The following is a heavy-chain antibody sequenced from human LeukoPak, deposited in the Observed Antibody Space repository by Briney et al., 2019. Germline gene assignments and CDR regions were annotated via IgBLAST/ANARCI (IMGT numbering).Heavy chain of an antibody. V-gene: IGHV4-34*01. J-gene: IGHJ4*02. Sequence: PSETLSLTCAVYGGSFSGYYWSWIRQPPGKGLEWIGEINHSGSTNYNPSLKSRVTISVDTSKNQFSLKLSSVTAADTAVYYCARSPRGVVVAAINFDYWGQGTLVTVSS. CDR1: GGSFSGYY. CDR3: ARSPRGVVVAAINFDY. D-gene: IGHD2-15*01. CDR2: INHSGST.